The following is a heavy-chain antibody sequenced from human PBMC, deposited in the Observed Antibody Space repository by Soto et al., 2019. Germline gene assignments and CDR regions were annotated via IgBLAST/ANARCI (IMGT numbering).Heavy chain of an antibody. Sequence: SETLSLTCTVSGGSISRYYWSWIRQPPGKGLEWLGYIYYDGSTSYSPSLKSRVTISVDTSKNQFSLSLSSVTAADTAVYYCARAGYSYGFGYYYDYWGQGTMVTVYS. V-gene: IGHV4-59*01. CDR1: GGSISRYY. D-gene: IGHD5-18*01. CDR2: IYYDGST. CDR3: ARAGYSYGFGYYYDY. J-gene: IGHJ4*02.